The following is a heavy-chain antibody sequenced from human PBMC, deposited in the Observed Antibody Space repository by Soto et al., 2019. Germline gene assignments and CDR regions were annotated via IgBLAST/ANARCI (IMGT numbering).Heavy chain of an antibody. Sequence: QITLKESGPTLVKPTQTLTLTCTFSGFSLSTSGVGVGWIRQPPGKALEWLALIYWDDDKRYSPSLKSRLTITKATSNIQVVLTMTHMDPVDTATYYCALLNTYYYGSGSNYWRQGTLVTVSS. CDR1: GFSLSTSGVG. D-gene: IGHD3-10*01. J-gene: IGHJ4*02. V-gene: IGHV2-5*02. CDR3: ALLNTYYYGSGSNY. CDR2: IYWDDDK.